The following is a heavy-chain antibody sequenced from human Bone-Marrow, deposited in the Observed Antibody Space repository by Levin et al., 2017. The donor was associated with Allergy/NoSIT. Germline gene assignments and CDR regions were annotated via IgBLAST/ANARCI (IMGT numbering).Heavy chain of an antibody. V-gene: IGHV1-69*01. J-gene: IGHJ4*02. D-gene: IGHD3-16*02. CDR1: GASFSNYA. CDR2: LVPVFGTA. Sequence: GGSLRLSCKASGASFSNYAISWVRQAPGQGLEWMGGLVPVFGTAKYAQKFQGRLTITADESTTTTYMELNSLRSDDTAVFYCARAAYSYTFLEAFDLWGQGTLVTVSS. CDR3: ARAAYSYTFLEAFDL.